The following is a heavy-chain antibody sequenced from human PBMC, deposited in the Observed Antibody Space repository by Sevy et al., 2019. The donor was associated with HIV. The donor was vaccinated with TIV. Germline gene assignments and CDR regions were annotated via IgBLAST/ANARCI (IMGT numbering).Heavy chain of an antibody. CDR3: ARGGDDFWRRVDY. Sequence: ASVKVSCKASGYTFTSYGITWLRQAPAQELEWMGWISTYNGNTNYAQNLQGRVTMTTDTSTSTAYMELRSLRSDDTAVYFCARGGDDFWRRVDYWGQGTMVTVSS. CDR2: ISTYNGNT. CDR1: GYTFTSYG. D-gene: IGHD3-3*01. J-gene: IGHJ4*02. V-gene: IGHV1-18*01.